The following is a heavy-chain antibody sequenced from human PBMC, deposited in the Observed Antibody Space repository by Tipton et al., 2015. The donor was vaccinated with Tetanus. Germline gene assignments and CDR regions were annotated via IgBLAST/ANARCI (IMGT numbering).Heavy chain of an antibody. J-gene: IGHJ4*02. CDR2: INHSGST. V-gene: IGHV4-34*01. CDR3: ARGTGGSYFDY. Sequence: TLSLTCTVSGGSISSYYWSWIRQPPGKGLEWIGEINHSGSTNYNPSLKSRVTISVDTSKNQFSLKLSSVTAADTAVYYCARGTGGSYFDYWGQGTLVTVSS. CDR1: GGSISSYY. D-gene: IGHD1-26*01.